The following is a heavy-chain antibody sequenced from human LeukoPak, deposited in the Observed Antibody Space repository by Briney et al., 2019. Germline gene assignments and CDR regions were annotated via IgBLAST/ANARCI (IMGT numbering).Heavy chain of an antibody. CDR2: IGAAGDT. CDR3: ARARLRDDVFDV. Sequence: GGSLRLSCAASGFIFSSYDMHWVRQAPGKGLEWVSGIGAAGDTYYPGSVKGRFTISRENAKNSFYLHMSTLTPGDTAVYYCARARLRDDVFDVWGPGTMITVSS. CDR1: GFIFSSYD. J-gene: IGHJ3*01. D-gene: IGHD4-17*01. V-gene: IGHV3-13*01.